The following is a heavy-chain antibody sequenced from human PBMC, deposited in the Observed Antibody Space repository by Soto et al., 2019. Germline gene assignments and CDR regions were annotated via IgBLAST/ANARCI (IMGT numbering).Heavy chain of an antibody. Sequence: QVQLVQSGAEVKKPGSSVKVSCKASGGTFSSYAISWVRQAPGQGLEWMGGIIPIFGTANYAQKFQGRVTITADESTRTAYMELSSLRSEDTAVYCCASHEGELLTVDFDYWGQGTLVTVSS. CDR1: GGTFSSYA. D-gene: IGHD1-26*01. J-gene: IGHJ4*02. CDR3: ASHEGELLTVDFDY. CDR2: IIPIFGTA. V-gene: IGHV1-69*01.